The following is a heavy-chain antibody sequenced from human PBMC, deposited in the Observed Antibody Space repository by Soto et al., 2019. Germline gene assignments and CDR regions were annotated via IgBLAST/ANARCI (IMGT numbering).Heavy chain of an antibody. Sequence: EVQLLESGGGLVQPGGSLRLSCAASGFTISTYAMSWVRQAPGKGLEWVSVISDSGVSTYYADSLKGRFTISRDNSKNTLYLQMNSLRAEDTAVYYCAKFKGSSWYLYFQHWGQGTLVTVSS. CDR3: AKFKGSSWYLYFQH. V-gene: IGHV3-23*01. CDR1: GFTISTYA. J-gene: IGHJ1*01. D-gene: IGHD6-13*01. CDR2: ISDSGVST.